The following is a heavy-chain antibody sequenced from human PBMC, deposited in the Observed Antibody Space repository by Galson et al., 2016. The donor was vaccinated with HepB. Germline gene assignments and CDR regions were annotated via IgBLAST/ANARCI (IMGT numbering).Heavy chain of an antibody. D-gene: IGHD2/OR15-2a*01. J-gene: IGHJ3*02. Sequence: SVKVSCKASGYTFTSYGISWVRQAPGQGLEWMGWISADNGNTDYAQRLQGRVTMTTEASTSTVYMELMNLRSDDKALYYCASARECNRADFYADACDIWGQGTMVTVSS. V-gene: IGHV1-18*01. CDR1: GYTFTSYG. CDR3: ASARECNRADFYADACDI. CDR2: ISADNGNT.